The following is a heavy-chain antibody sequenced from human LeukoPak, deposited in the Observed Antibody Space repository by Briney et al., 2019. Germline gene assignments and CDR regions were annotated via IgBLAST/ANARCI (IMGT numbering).Heavy chain of an antibody. Sequence: SVKVSCKASGGTFSSYAISWVRQAPGQGLEWMGGIIPIFGTANYAQKFQGRVTITADESTSTAHMELSSLRSEDTAVYYCAQSIAARPGYFGYWGQGTLVTVSS. CDR1: GGTFSSYA. V-gene: IGHV1-69*13. J-gene: IGHJ4*02. CDR2: IIPIFGTA. CDR3: AQSIAARPGYFGY. D-gene: IGHD6-6*01.